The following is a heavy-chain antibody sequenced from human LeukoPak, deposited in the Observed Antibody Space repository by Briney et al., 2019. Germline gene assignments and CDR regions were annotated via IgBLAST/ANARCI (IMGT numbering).Heavy chain of an antibody. CDR3: ATPTAGTWHFDY. Sequence: GGSLRLSCAASGFTFSSYWMTWVRQAPGKGLEWVADIKQDASERYYVDSVKGRFTISRDNAKNSLYLQMNSLRAEDTAVYYCATPTAGTWHFDYWGQGTLVTVSS. D-gene: IGHD1-1*01. CDR2: IKQDASER. CDR1: GFTFSSYW. J-gene: IGHJ4*02. V-gene: IGHV3-7*01.